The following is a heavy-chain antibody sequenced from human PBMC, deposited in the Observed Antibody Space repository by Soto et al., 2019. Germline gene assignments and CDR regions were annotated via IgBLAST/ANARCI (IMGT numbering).Heavy chain of an antibody. CDR1: GYSFTSYW. CDR2: IDPSDSYT. Sequence: PGESLKISCKGSGYSFTSYWISWVRQMPGKGLEWMGRIDPSDSYTNYSPSFQGHVTISADKSISTAYLQWSSLKASDTAMYYCARHHPPPAIAVAEPYYVMDVWGQGTTVTVSS. D-gene: IGHD6-19*01. J-gene: IGHJ6*02. V-gene: IGHV5-10-1*01. CDR3: ARHHPPPAIAVAEPYYVMDV.